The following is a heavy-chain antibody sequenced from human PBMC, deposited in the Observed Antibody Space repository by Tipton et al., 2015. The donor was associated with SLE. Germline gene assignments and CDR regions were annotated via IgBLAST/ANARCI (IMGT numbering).Heavy chain of an antibody. J-gene: IGHJ1*01. Sequence: SLRLSCAASGFTFSGEYMNWVPQAPGKGLEWVSYSSSSSSTIYYADSVKGRFTISRDKAKNPLYLQMNNLRAADTAVDYCAWLGYSSCDSCYPGGSWGPGT. CDR1: GFTFSGEY. D-gene: IGHD2-15*01. CDR2: SSSSSSTI. CDR3: AWLGYSSCDSCYPGGS. V-gene: IGHV3-48*01.